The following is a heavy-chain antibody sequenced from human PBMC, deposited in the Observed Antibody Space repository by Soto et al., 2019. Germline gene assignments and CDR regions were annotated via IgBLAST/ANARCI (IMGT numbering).Heavy chain of an antibody. CDR2: MNPNSGNT. CDR3: ARVMDSSGYYRYYYYGMDV. CDR1: GYTFTSYD. D-gene: IGHD3-22*01. V-gene: IGHV1-8*01. J-gene: IGHJ6*02. Sequence: GASVKVSCKASGYTFTSYDNNWVRQATGQGLEWMGWMNPNSGNTGYAQKFQGRVTMTRNTSISTAYMELSSLRSEDTAVYYCARVMDSSGYYRYYYYGMDVWGQGTTVTV.